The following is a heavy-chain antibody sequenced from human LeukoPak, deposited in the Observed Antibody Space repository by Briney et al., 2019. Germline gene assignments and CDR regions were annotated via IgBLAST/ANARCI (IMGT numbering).Heavy chain of an antibody. Sequence: ASVKVSCKASGYTFTSYGISWVRQAPGQGLEWMGWISAYNGNTNYAQKLQGRVTMPTDTSTSTAYMELRSLRSDDTAVYYCARVQSHYDILTGYWVGYYYMDVWGKGTTVTVSS. CDR2: ISAYNGNT. CDR3: ARVQSHYDILTGYWVGYYYMDV. CDR1: GYTFTSYG. J-gene: IGHJ6*03. D-gene: IGHD3-9*01. V-gene: IGHV1-18*01.